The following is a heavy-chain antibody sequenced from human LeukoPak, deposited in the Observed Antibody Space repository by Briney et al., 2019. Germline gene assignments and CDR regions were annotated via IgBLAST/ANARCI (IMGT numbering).Heavy chain of an antibody. CDR3: ARGPTVTTTKLDY. CDR1: GGSISSSSYH. Sequence: PSETLSLTCTVSGGSISSSSYHWGWIRQPPGKGLEWIGSIYYTGTTYYNPSLKSRVTISVDTSKNQFSLKVSSLTAADTAVYYCARGPTVTTTKLDYWGQGTLVTVSS. CDR2: IYYTGTT. J-gene: IGHJ4*02. D-gene: IGHD4-17*01. V-gene: IGHV4-39*01.